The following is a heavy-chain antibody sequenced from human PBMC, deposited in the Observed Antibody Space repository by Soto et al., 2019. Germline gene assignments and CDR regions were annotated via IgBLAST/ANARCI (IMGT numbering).Heavy chain of an antibody. CDR3: VKDMFPRRVLDSSSPGGDY. CDR2: ISYDESHK. V-gene: IGHV3-30*18. CDR1: GGNLRSYG. Sequence: LRLSCAVAGGNLRSYGMHWVRPAPGKGLEWLAVISYDESHKYYADSVKGRFTISRDTSKNALYLQMYSLRAEDTAVYYCVKDMFPRRVLDSSSPGGDYWGQGTAGTV. D-gene: IGHD6-6*01. J-gene: IGHJ4*02.